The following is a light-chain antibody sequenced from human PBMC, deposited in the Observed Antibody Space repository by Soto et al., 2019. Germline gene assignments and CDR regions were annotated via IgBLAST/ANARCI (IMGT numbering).Light chain of an antibody. J-gene: IGKJ2*01. CDR1: QSVSSSY. Sequence: EIVLTQSPGTLSLSPGERATLSCRASQSVSSSYLAWYQQKPGQAPRLLIYGASSRATGIPDRFSGSGSGKDFTLTISRLEPEYFAVYYWQPYGSSPPYTFGQGTKLEIK. CDR3: QPYGSSPPYT. V-gene: IGKV3-20*01. CDR2: GAS.